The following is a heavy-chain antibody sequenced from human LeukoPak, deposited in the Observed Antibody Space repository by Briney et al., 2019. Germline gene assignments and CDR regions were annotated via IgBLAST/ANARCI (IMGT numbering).Heavy chain of an antibody. D-gene: IGHD6-13*01. CDR2: IKQDGSEK. CDR1: GFTFSSYS. V-gene: IGHV3-7*01. Sequence: GGSLRLSCAASGFTFSSYSMNWVRQAPGKGLEWVANIKQDGSEKYYVDSVKGRFTISRDNAKSSLYLQMNSLRAEDTAVYYCASGSSSWYYSYYYMDVWGKGTTVTVSS. J-gene: IGHJ6*03. CDR3: ASGSSSWYYSYYYMDV.